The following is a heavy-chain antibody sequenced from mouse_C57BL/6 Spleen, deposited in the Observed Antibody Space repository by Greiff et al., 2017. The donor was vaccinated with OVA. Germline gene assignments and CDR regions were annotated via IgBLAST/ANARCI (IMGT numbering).Heavy chain of an antibody. CDR1: GYTFTSYW. CDR3: AIDYDGYYVLAY. CDR2: IHPSDSDT. J-gene: IGHJ3*01. Sequence: QVQLQQPGAELVKPGASVKVSCTASGYTFTSYWMHWVKQRPGQGLEWIGRIHPSDSDTNYNQKFKGKATLTVDKSSSTAYMQLSSLTSEDSAVYYCAIDYDGYYVLAYWGQGTRVTVSA. V-gene: IGHV1-74*01. D-gene: IGHD2-3*01.